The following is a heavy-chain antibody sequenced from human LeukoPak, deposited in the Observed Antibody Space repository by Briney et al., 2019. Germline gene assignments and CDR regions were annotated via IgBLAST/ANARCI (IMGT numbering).Heavy chain of an antibody. CDR2: IYTSGST. CDR3: ARRGYFGSGKGYYFDY. V-gene: IGHV4-4*07. J-gene: IGHJ4*02. Sequence: PSETLSLTCTVSGGSISSYYWSWIRQPAGKGLEWIGRIYTSGSTNYNPSLKSRVTISVDTSKNQFSLKLSSVTAADTAVYYCARRGYFGSGKGYYFDYWGQGTLVTVSS. CDR1: GGSISSYY. D-gene: IGHD3-10*01.